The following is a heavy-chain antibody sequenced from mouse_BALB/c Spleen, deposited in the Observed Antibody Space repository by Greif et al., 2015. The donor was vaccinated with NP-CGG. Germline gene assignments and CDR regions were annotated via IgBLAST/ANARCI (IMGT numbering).Heavy chain of an antibody. J-gene: IGHJ2*01. CDR1: GFTFSSFG. CDR2: ISSGSSTI. Sequence: EVKVEESGGGLVQPGGSRKLSCAASGFTFSSFGMHWVRQAPEKGLEWVAYISSGSSTIYYADTVKGRFTISRDNPKNTLFLQMTSLRSEDTAMYYCTYGNYDYFDYWGQGTTLTVSS. V-gene: IGHV5-17*02. CDR3: TYGNYDYFDY. D-gene: IGHD2-1*01.